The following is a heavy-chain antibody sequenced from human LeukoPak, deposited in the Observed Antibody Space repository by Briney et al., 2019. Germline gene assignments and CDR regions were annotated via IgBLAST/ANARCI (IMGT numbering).Heavy chain of an antibody. J-gene: IGHJ4*02. CDR1: GFTFSSYW. D-gene: IGHD1-26*01. V-gene: IGHV3-7*05. Sequence: TGGSLRLSCAASGFTFSSYWMSWVRQAPGKGLEWVANIKEDGSRNHYVDSVKGRFTISRDNAKNSLYMQMNSLRAEDTAVYYCAREWVGVGGKSRFDSWGQGTLVTVSS. CDR2: IKEDGSRN. CDR3: AREWVGVGGKSRFDS.